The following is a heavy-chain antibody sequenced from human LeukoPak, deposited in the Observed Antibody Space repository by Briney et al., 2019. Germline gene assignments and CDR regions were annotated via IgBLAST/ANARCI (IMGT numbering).Heavy chain of an antibody. V-gene: IGHV3-23*01. CDR2: ISGSGGST. CDR3: ASDSSSWYSGY. D-gene: IGHD6-13*01. J-gene: IGHJ4*02. CDR1: GFTFSDYW. Sequence: PGGSLRLSCTASGFTFSDYWMTWVRQAPGKGPEWVSAISGSGGSTYYADSVKGRFTISRDNSKNTLYLQMNSLRAEDTAVYYCASDSSSWYSGYWGQGTLVTVSS.